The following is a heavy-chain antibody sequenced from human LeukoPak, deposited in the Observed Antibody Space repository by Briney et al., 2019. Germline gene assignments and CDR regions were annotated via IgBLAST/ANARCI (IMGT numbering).Heavy chain of an antibody. CDR3: ARDPGYYYYMDV. V-gene: IGHV4-4*07. J-gene: IGHJ6*03. Sequence: SETLSLTCAVYGGSFSGYYWSWIRQPAGKGLEWIGRIYTSGSTNYNPSLKSRVTMSVDTSKNQFSLKLSSVTAADTAVYYCARDPGYYYYMDVWGKGTTVTVSS. CDR2: IYTSGST. CDR1: GGSFSGYY.